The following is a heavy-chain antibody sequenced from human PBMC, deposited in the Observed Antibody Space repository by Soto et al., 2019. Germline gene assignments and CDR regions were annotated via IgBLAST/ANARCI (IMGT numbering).Heavy chain of an antibody. Sequence: QVQLVESGGGVVQPGRSLRLSCAASGFTFSSYGMHWVRQAPGKGLEWVAVIWYDGSNKYYADSVKGRFTISRGNSKNTLYLQMNSLRAEDTAVYYCARGFGGSFLYFDYWGQGTLVTVSS. J-gene: IGHJ4*02. CDR2: IWYDGSNK. V-gene: IGHV3-33*01. D-gene: IGHD1-26*01. CDR1: GFTFSSYG. CDR3: ARGFGGSFLYFDY.